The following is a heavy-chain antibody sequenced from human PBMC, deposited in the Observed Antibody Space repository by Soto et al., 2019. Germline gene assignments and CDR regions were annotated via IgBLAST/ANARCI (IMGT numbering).Heavy chain of an antibody. J-gene: IGHJ3*02. Sequence: SETLSLTCAVYGGSFSGYYWSWSRQPPGKGLEWIGEINHSGSTNYNPSLKSRVTISVDTSKNQFSLKLSSVTAADTAVYYCATTGAYYDFWSGYPFDIWGQGTMVT. D-gene: IGHD3-3*01. CDR3: ATTGAYYDFWSGYPFDI. CDR1: GGSFSGYY. CDR2: INHSGST. V-gene: IGHV4-34*01.